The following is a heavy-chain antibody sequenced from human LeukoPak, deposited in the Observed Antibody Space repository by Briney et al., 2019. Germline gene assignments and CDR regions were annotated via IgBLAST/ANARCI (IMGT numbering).Heavy chain of an antibody. CDR3: ARGVMATILTPFDY. Sequence: SETLSLTCTVSGGSISNYYWSWIRQPPGKGLEWIAYINYSGSTNYNPSLKSRVTISVDTSKNQFSLKLSSVTAADTAVYYCARGVMATILTPFDYWGQGTLVTVSS. CDR1: GGSISNYY. D-gene: IGHD5-24*01. J-gene: IGHJ4*02. V-gene: IGHV4-59*12. CDR2: INYSGST.